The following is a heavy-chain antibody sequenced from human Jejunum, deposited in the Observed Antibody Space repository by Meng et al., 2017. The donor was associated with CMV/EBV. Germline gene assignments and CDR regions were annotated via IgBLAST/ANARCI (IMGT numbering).Heavy chain of an antibody. V-gene: IGHV3-7*01. D-gene: IGHD2-8*01. J-gene: IGHJ3*02. CDR2: IKQDGSER. Sequence: SCAASGFTRSSYWMTWVRQAPGKGLEWVANIKQDGSERYYVDSVKGRFTISRDNAKNSLYLQMNSLRADDTAVYYCSTVNGHAFDIWGQGTMVTVSS. CDR1: GFTRSSYW. CDR3: STVNGHAFDI.